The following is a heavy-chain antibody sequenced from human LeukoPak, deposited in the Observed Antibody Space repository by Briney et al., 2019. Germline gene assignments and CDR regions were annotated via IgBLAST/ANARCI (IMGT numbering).Heavy chain of an antibody. D-gene: IGHD1-26*01. V-gene: IGHV3-23*01. CDR2: ISGSGGST. CDR1: GFTFSSYG. J-gene: IGHJ4*02. CDR3: AKDDTIVGATTFNY. Sequence: QPGGTLRLSCAASGFTFSSYGMSWVRQAPGKGLEWVSAISGSGGSTYYADSVKGRFTISRDNSKNTLYLQMNSLRAEDTAVYYCAKDDTIVGATTFNYWGQGTLVTVSS.